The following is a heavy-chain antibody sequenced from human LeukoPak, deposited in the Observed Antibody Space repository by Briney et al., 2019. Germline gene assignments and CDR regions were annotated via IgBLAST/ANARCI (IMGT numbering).Heavy chain of an antibody. CDR2: ISGSGGTT. CDR1: GFTFRSHA. J-gene: IGHJ4*02. CDR3: AKDHLPGIVVADRDY. V-gene: IGHV3-23*01. D-gene: IGHD6-19*01. Sequence: PGRSLRLSCAASGFTFRSHAMHWVRQAPGKGLEWVSAISGSGGTTYYADSVKGRFTISRDNSKNTLYLQINSLRAEDTAVFYCAKDHLPGIVVADRDYWGQGTLVTVSS.